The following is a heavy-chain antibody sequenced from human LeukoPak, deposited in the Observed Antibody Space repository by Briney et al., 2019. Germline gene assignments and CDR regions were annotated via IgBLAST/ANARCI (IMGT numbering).Heavy chain of an antibody. J-gene: IGHJ5*01. Sequence: PSETLSLTCTVSRASIRTADYSWAWVRQPPGEGLEWLGGIYFSGTPYFNPSLKSRVALSIDTAKNQFSLKVTSVNASDTAVYFCARKSSLYAGAWFNSWGQGTLVTASS. CDR2: IYFSGTP. V-gene: IGHV4-39*01. CDR3: ARKSSLYAGAWFNS. D-gene: IGHD6-13*01. CDR1: RASIRTADYS.